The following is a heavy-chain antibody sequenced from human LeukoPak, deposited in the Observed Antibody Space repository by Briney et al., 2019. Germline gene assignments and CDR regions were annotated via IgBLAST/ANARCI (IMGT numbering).Heavy chain of an antibody. Sequence: PGGSLRLSWAASGXTFSSYEINWVRQAPGKGLEWVSYISSGGSTVYYADSVKGRFTISRDNAKNSLYLQMSSLRAEDTAVYYCARAFYGDLDYWGQGTLVTVSS. CDR1: GXTFSSYE. CDR3: ARAFYGDLDY. J-gene: IGHJ4*02. D-gene: IGHD4-17*01. V-gene: IGHV3-48*03. CDR2: ISSGGSTV.